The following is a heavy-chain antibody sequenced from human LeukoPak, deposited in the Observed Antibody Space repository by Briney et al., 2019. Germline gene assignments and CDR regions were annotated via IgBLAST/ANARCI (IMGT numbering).Heavy chain of an antibody. J-gene: IGHJ4*02. V-gene: IGHV4-59*01. D-gene: IGHD2-15*01. CDR3: VRGYCSGATCYHFDY. Sequence: PSETLSLTCTVSGASITSYYWNWIRQPSGKGLEWIGYFYYSGSDNYNPSLKSRITISVDTSKNQFSLKLSSVTAADTAVYYCVRGYCSGATCYHFDYWGQGTLVTVSS. CDR1: GASITSYY. CDR2: FYYSGSD.